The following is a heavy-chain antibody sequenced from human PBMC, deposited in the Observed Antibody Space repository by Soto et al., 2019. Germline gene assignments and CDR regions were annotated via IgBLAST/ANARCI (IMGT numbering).Heavy chain of an antibody. J-gene: IGHJ3*02. CDR3: AKEEQWLPIGGAFDI. CDR2: ISGSGGST. D-gene: IGHD6-19*01. CDR1: GFTFSSYA. Sequence: GGSLRLSCAASGFTFSSYAMIWVRQAPGKGLEWVSAISGSGGSTYYADSVKGRFTISRDNSKNTPYLQMNSLRAEDTAVYYCAKEEQWLPIGGAFDIWGQGTMVTVSS. V-gene: IGHV3-23*01.